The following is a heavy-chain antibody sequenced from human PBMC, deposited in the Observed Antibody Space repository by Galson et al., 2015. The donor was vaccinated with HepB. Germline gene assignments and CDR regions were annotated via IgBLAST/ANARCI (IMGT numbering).Heavy chain of an antibody. Sequence: SLRLSCAASGFTFSSYAFNWVRQAPGKGLEWLSFITSSSSPIYYADSVKGRFTISRDNAKNSLYLQMNSLRAEDTAVYYCAGDKFGGSFDIWGQGTMVTVSS. D-gene: IGHD3-16*01. J-gene: IGHJ3*02. CDR1: GFTFSSYA. V-gene: IGHV3-48*01. CDR2: ITSSSSPI. CDR3: AGDKFGGSFDI.